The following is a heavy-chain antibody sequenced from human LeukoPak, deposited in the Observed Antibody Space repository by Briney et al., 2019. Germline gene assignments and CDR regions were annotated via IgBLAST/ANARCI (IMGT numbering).Heavy chain of an antibody. J-gene: IGHJ3*02. D-gene: IGHD4-17*01. V-gene: IGHV3-48*03. Sequence: GGSLRLSCAASGFTFSSYEMNWVRQAPGKGLEWVSYISSSGSTIYYADSVKGRFTISRDNAKNSLYLQMNSLRAEDTAVYYCAREFPVDAIDIWGQGTMVTVSS. CDR2: ISSSGSTI. CDR1: GFTFSSYE. CDR3: AREFPVDAIDI.